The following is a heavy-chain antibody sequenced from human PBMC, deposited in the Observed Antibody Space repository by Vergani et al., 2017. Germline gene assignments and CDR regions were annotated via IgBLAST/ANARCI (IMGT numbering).Heavy chain of an antibody. CDR1: GGSISSYY. CDR3: ARDVGSSSDVVDYYYMDV. J-gene: IGHJ6*03. Sequence: QVQLQESGPGLLKPSETLSLTCTVSGGSISSYYWSWIRQPPGKGLEWIGYIYYMGSTNYNPSLKSRVTISVDTSKNQSSLKLSSVTAADTAVYYCARDVGSSSDVVDYYYMDVWGKGTTVTVSS. CDR2: IYYMGST. D-gene: IGHD6-6*01. V-gene: IGHV4-59*01.